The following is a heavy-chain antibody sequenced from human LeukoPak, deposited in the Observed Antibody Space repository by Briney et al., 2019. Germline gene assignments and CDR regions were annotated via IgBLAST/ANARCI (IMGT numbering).Heavy chain of an antibody. CDR3: ARDYFSRAALLGYFDL. V-gene: IGHV3-9*01. CDR2: ISWNSGSI. CDR1: GFTFDDYA. D-gene: IGHD2-15*01. J-gene: IGHJ2*01. Sequence: PGRSLRLSCAASGFTFDDYAMHWVRQAPGKGLEWVSGISWNSGSIGYADSVKGRFTISRDNAKSSLYLQMNSLRAEDTAVYYCARDYFSRAALLGYFDLWGRGTLVTVSS.